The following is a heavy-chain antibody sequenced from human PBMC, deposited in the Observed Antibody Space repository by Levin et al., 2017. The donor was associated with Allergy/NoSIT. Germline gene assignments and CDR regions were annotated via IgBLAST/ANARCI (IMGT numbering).Heavy chain of an antibody. D-gene: IGHD6-6*01. J-gene: IGHJ4*02. CDR3: ASMAARPLRYFDY. CDR2: ISSSGSTI. Sequence: KAGESLKISCAASGFTFSDYYMSWIRQAPGKGLEWVSYISSSGSTIYYADSVKGRFTISRDNAKNSLYLQMNSLRAEDTAVYYCASMAARPLRYFDYWGQGTLVTVSS. CDR1: GFTFSDYY. V-gene: IGHV3-11*01.